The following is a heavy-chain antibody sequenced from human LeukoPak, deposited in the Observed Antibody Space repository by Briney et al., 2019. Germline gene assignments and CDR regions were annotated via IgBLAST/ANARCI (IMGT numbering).Heavy chain of an antibody. CDR2: ISGSGGST. D-gene: IGHD1-26*01. CDR3: AKGSLRWELMNNWFDP. CDR1: GFTFSSYA. J-gene: IGHJ5*02. Sequence: GGSLRLSCAASGFTFSSYAMTWVRQAPGKGLEWVSDISGSGGSTYYADSVKGRFTISRDNSKNTLYLQMNSLRAEDTAVYYCAKGSLRWELMNNWFDPWGQGTLVTVSS. V-gene: IGHV3-23*01.